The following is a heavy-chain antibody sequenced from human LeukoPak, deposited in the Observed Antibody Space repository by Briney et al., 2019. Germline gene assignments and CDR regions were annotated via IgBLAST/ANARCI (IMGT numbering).Heavy chain of an antibody. Sequence: GGSLRLSCPASGFTFSSYATSWVRQAPGEGLEWLSAISGSGDSTYYADSVKGRFTISRDNSKNTLYLQMNSLRAEDTAVYYCAKGQRATFTPLVMYWGKGTLVTVSS. CDR2: ISGSGDST. CDR1: GFTFSSYA. CDR3: AKGQRATFTPLVMY. D-gene: IGHD1-1*01. V-gene: IGHV3-23*01. J-gene: IGHJ4*01.